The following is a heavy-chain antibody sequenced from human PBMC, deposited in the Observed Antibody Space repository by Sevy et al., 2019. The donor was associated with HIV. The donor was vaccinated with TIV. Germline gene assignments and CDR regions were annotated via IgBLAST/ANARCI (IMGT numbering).Heavy chain of an antibody. CDR2: STWDGGRT. V-gene: IGHV3-9*01. J-gene: IGHJ4*02. CDR1: GFNFDDYA. CDR3: AKDLRRGDILTGYLNY. Sequence: GGSLRLSCTASGFNFDDYAMHWVRQPPGKGLEWVSASTWDGGRTGYADSVKGRFIISRDNTKSSLYLQMNSLRAEDTALYYCAKDLRRGDILTGYLNYWGQGILVTVSS. D-gene: IGHD3-9*01.